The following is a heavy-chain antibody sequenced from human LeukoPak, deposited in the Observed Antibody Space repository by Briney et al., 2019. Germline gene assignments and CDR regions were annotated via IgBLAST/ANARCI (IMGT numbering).Heavy chain of an antibody. CDR3: ALGGDYGDYDPDY. Sequence: ASVKVSCKASGYTFTGYYMHWVRQAPGQGLEWMGGIIPIFGTANYAQKFQGRVTITTDESTSTAYMELSSLRSEDTAVYYCALGGDYGDYDPDYWGQGTLVTVSS. D-gene: IGHD4-17*01. CDR1: GYTFTGYY. J-gene: IGHJ4*02. CDR2: IIPIFGTA. V-gene: IGHV1-69*05.